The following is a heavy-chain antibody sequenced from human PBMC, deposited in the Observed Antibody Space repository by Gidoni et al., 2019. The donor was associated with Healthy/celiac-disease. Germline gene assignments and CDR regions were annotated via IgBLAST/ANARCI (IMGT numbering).Heavy chain of an antibody. Sequence: EVQLLESGGGLVQPGVSLSRSCAASGFTFSSYAMSWVRQAPGKGLEWVSGIIGSGGSTYYGDYVKGRFTISRDNSKNTLYLQMNSLRAEDTAVYYCAKVLDYGDYGSFDYWGQGTLVTVSS. CDR3: AKVLDYGDYGSFDY. V-gene: IGHV3-23*01. CDR1: GFTFSSYA. J-gene: IGHJ4*02. D-gene: IGHD4-17*01. CDR2: IIGSGGST.